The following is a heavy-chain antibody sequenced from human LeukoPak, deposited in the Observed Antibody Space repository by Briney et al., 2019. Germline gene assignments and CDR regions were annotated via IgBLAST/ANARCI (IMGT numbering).Heavy chain of an antibody. CDR1: GGSISSYY. V-gene: IGHV4-4*07. J-gene: IGHJ2*01. D-gene: IGHD4-23*01. CDR3: ARDRSEWSGGNSHYWYFDL. Sequence: PSETLSLTCTVSGGSISSYYWSWIRQPAGKGLEWIGRIYTSGSTNYNPSLKSRVTMSVDTSKNQFSLKLSSVTAADTAVYYCARDRSEWSGGNSHYWYFDLWGRGTLVTVSS. CDR2: IYTSGST.